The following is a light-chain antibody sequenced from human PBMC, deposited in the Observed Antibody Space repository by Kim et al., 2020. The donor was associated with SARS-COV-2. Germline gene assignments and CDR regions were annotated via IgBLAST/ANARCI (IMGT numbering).Light chain of an antibody. J-gene: IGKJ2*01. V-gene: IGKV3-20*01. Sequence: SPGERATLSCRASKSVSSNYLAWYQQKVGQAPRLLIYAASSRATGIPDRFSGSGSQTDFTLTINGLEPEDFAVYYCQQYGRSPGYTFGQETKLEI. CDR1: KSVSSNY. CDR2: AAS. CDR3: QQYGRSPGYT.